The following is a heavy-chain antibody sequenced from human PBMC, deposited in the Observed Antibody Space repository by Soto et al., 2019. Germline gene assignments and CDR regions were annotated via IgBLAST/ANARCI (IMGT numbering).Heavy chain of an antibody. Sequence: ASVKVSCKASGNTFTSYAMHWVRQAPGQRLEWMGWINAGNGNTKYSQKFQGRVTITRDTSASTAYMELSSLRSEDTAVYYCARGSVYSSSWPFDYSGQGTLVPVYS. J-gene: IGHJ4*02. CDR1: GNTFTSYA. D-gene: IGHD6-13*01. CDR3: ARGSVYSSSWPFDY. V-gene: IGHV1-3*01. CDR2: INAGNGNT.